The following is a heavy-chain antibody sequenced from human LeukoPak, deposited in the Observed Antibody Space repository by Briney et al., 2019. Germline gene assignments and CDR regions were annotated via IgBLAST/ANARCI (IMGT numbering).Heavy chain of an antibody. CDR2: IYYSGST. CDR3: ARDLDYYGSGSYYKGYFDY. CDR1: GGSISSYY. D-gene: IGHD3-10*01. Sequence: SETLSLTCTVSGGSISSYYWSWIRQPPGKGLEWIGYIYYSGSTNYNPSLKSRVTISVDTSKNQFSLKLSSVTAADTAVYYCARDLDYYGSGSYYKGYFDYWGQGTLVTVSS. V-gene: IGHV4-59*12. J-gene: IGHJ4*02.